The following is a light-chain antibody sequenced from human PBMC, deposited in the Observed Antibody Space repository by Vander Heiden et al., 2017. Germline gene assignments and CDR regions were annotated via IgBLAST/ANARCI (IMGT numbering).Light chain of an antibody. V-gene: IGLV1-40*01. CDR3: QSYDSSLSGSHVV. Sequence: QSVLTQPPSVSGAPGQRVTISCTGSSSNIGAGYDVHWYQQLPGTAPKLLIYGNSNRPSGVPDRFSGSKSGTSASLAITGLQAEEEADYYCQSYDSSLSGSHVVFGGGTKLTVL. J-gene: IGLJ2*01. CDR1: SSNIGAGYD. CDR2: GNS.